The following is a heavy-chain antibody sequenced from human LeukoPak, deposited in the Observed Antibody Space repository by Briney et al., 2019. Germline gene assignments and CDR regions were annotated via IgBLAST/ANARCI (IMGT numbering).Heavy chain of an antibody. CDR2: INHGGST. D-gene: IGHD5-18*01. CDR1: GGSFSGYY. Sequence: SETLSLTCAVYGGSFSGYYWSWIRQPPGKGLEWIGEINHGGSTNYNPSLKSRVTISVDTSKNQFSLKLSSVTAADTAVYYCARVRGYSSDYWGQGTLVTVSS. CDR3: ARVRGYSSDY. J-gene: IGHJ4*02. V-gene: IGHV4-34*01.